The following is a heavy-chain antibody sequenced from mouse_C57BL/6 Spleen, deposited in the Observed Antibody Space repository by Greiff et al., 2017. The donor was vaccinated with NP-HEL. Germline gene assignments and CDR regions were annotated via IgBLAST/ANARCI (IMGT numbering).Heavy chain of an antibody. V-gene: IGHV1-82*01. CDR3: ARSVYSKYAIDY. CDR1: GYAFSSSW. J-gene: IGHJ4*01. CDR2: IYPGDGDT. Sequence: VQLQQSGPELVKPGASVKISCKASGYAFSSSWMNWVKQRPGKGLEWIGRIYPGDGDTNYNGKFKGKATLTADKSSSTAYMQLSSLTSEDSAVYFCARSVYSKYAIDYWGQGTSVTVSS. D-gene: IGHD2-5*01.